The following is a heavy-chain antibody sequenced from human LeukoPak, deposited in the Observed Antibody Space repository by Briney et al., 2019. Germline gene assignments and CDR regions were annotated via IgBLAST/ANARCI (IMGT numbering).Heavy chain of an antibody. V-gene: IGHV4-34*01. Sequence: PSETLSLTCAVYGGSFSGYYWTWSHQPPGRRLEWLGGIHYSGRISYNPSLKSRVTISADTSNNHFSLKRNSVTAADTAVYYCSRGTDAYKCGNSWGQGTLVTVSS. D-gene: IGHD5-24*01. CDR2: IHYSGRI. J-gene: IGHJ4*02. CDR3: SRGTDAYKCGNS. CDR1: GGSFSGYY.